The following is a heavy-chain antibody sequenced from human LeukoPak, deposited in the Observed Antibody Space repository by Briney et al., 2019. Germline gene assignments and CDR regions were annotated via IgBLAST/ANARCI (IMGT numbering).Heavy chain of an antibody. CDR3: ARGRPSSGWYWDAFDI. CDR1: GFTFSSYW. D-gene: IGHD6-19*01. CDR2: INSDGSST. Sequence: GGSLRLSCAASGFTFSSYWMHWVRQAPGKGLVWVSRINSDGSSTSYADSVKGRFTISRDNAKNTLYLQMNSLRAEDTAVYYCARGRPSSGWYWDAFDIWGQGTMVTVSS. V-gene: IGHV3-74*01. J-gene: IGHJ3*02.